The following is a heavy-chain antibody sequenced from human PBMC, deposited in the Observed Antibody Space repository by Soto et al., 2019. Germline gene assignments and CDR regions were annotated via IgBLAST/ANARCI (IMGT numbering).Heavy chain of an antibody. J-gene: IGHJ6*03. Sequence: SETLSLTCAVYGGSFSGYYWSWIRQPPGKGLEWIGEINHSGSTNYNPSLKSRVTISVDTSKNQFSLKLSSVTAADTAVYYCAISTVAGTHHYYYMDVWGKGTTVTVSS. CDR2: INHSGST. V-gene: IGHV4-34*01. CDR1: GGSFSGYY. CDR3: AISTVAGTHHYYYMDV. D-gene: IGHD6-19*01.